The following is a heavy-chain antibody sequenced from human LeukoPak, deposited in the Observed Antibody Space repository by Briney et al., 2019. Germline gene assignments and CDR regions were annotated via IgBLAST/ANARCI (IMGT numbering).Heavy chain of an antibody. V-gene: IGHV4-4*02. CDR2: INHSGSS. CDR1: GGSISSSNW. CDR3: AGGNYGSGSSPSFDY. Sequence: SETLSLTCAVSGGSISSSNWWSWIRQPPGKGLEWIGEINHSGSSNYNPSLKSRVTISVDTSKNQFSLKLSSVTAADTAVYYCAGGNYGSGSSPSFDYWGQGTLVTVSS. D-gene: IGHD3-10*01. J-gene: IGHJ4*02.